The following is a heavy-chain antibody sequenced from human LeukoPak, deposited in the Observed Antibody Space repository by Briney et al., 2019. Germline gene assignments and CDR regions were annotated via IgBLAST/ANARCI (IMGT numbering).Heavy chain of an antibody. D-gene: IGHD6-19*01. CDR2: ISWNRGSI. CDR3: AKDITAVASYYFDY. Sequence: GGSLRLSCEASGFTFDDYAMHWVRQAPGKGLEWVSGISWNRGSIGYADSVKGRFTISRDNAKNSLYLQMNSLRAEDTALYYCAKDITAVASYYFDYWGQGTLVTVSS. J-gene: IGHJ4*02. V-gene: IGHV3-9*01. CDR1: GFTFDDYA.